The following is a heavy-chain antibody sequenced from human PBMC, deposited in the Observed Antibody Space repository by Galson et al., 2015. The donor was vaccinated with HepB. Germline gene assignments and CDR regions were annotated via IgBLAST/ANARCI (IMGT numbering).Heavy chain of an antibody. CDR1: GFSFNTYG. CDR2: MSRDGRNK. Sequence: SLRLSCAASGFSFNTYGMHWVRQAPGKGLEWVAAMSRDGRNKFYADSVKGRFQISRDNSMNTLYLQMNSLRAEDTALYYCAKDAFRFSIIRWYFDLWGRATLVAVSS. CDR3: AKDAFRFSIIRWYFDL. J-gene: IGHJ2*01. D-gene: IGHD2/OR15-2a*01. V-gene: IGHV3-30*18.